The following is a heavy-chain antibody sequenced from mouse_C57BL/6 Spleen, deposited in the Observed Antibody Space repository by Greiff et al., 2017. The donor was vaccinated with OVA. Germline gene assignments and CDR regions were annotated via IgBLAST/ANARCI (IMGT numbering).Heavy chain of an antibody. Sequence: VQLQQSGAELMKPGASVKLSCKATGYTFTGYWIEWVKQRPGHGLEWIGEILPGSGSTNSTEQFKGQATFTADTSSNTAYMQHSSLTTEDSADYDSDSGVTTGYDKDYWGQGTSVTVSS. J-gene: IGHJ4*01. CDR1: GYTFTGYW. CDR3: DSGVTTGYDKDY. V-gene: IGHV1-9*01. D-gene: IGHD2-5*01. CDR2: ILPGSGST.